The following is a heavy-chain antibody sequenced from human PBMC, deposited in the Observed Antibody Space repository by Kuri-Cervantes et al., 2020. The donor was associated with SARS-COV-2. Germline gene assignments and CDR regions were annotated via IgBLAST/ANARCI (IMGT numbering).Heavy chain of an antibody. D-gene: IGHD1-7*01. Sequence: SETLSLTCAVSGYSISSGYYWGWIRQPPGKGLEWIGSIYHSGSTYYNPSLKSRVTMSVDTSKNQFSLKLSSVTAADTAVYYCARIVNYSKGNWNYGYYYYMDVWGKGTTVTVSS. V-gene: IGHV4-38-2*01. CDR3: ARIVNYSKGNWNYGYYYYMDV. J-gene: IGHJ6*03. CDR2: IYHSGST. CDR1: GYSISSGYY.